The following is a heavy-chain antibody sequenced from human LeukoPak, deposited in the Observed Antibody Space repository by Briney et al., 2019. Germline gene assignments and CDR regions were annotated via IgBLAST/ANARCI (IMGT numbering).Heavy chain of an antibody. J-gene: IGHJ4*02. Sequence: ASVKVSCKASGYTFTSYCISWVRQAPGQGLEWMGWISAYNGNTNYAQKLQGRVTMTTDTSTSTAYMELRSLRSADPAVYYCARLSSGWYYFDYWGQGPLVTVSS. CDR1: GYTFTSYC. D-gene: IGHD6-19*01. CDR2: ISAYNGNT. CDR3: ARLSSGWYYFDY. V-gene: IGHV1-18*01.